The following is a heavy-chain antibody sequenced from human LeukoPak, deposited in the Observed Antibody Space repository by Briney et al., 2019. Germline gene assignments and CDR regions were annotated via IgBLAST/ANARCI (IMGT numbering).Heavy chain of an antibody. CDR2: INPNSGGT. CDR1: GGTFSSYA. D-gene: IGHD4-11*01. J-gene: IGHJ4*02. CDR3: ARDPLFGGTVTTPPFDY. V-gene: IGHV1-2*02. Sequence: ASVKVSCKASGGTFSSYAISWVRQAPGQGLEWMGWINPNSGGTNYAQKFQGRVTMTRDTSISTAYMELSRLRSDDTAVYYCARDPLFGGTVTTPPFDYWGQGTLVTVSS.